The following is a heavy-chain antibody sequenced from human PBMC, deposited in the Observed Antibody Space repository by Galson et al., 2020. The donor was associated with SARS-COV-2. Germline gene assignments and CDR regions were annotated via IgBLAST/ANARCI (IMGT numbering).Heavy chain of an antibody. J-gene: IGHJ5*02. CDR2: ISAHNGDT. CDR1: GYTFTSFG. CDR3: AISLGTADNWDRCDH. V-gene: IGHV1-18*01. Sequence: ASVKVSCKPSGYTFTSFGINWARQAPGQGLEWLGWISAHNGDTIYARRFHDRVTLTTDTYSGMAYMELRSLTSDDTAVYYCAISLGTADNWDRCDHWGRGTLVTVSS. D-gene: IGHD1-1*01.